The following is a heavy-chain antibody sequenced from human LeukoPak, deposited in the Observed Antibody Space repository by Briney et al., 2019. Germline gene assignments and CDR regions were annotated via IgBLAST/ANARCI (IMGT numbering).Heavy chain of an antibody. J-gene: IGHJ5*02. Sequence: SGPTLVNPTETLTLTCTFSGFSLSTSGVGVGWIRQPPGKALEWLAVIYWNDDKGYSPSLRSRLTTAKDTSKNQVVLTMTNMDPVDTATYYCARRLKTGTTNCFDPWGQGTLVTVSS. CDR2: IYWNDDK. V-gene: IGHV2-5*01. CDR3: ARRLKTGTTNCFDP. CDR1: GFSLSTSGVG. D-gene: IGHD1-1*01.